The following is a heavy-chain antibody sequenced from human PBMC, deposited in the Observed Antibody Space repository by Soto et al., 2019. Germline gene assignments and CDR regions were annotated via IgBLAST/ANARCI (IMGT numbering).Heavy chain of an antibody. Sequence: QVQLVQSGAEVKKPAASVKVSCKASGYTFTSYDINWGRQGTGQGIEWMGWMNPNSGNTGYAQKFQGRVTMTRNTSTSTAYMELSSLRSEDTAVYYCARTLYGDNVDYWGQGTLVTVSS. D-gene: IGHD4-17*01. J-gene: IGHJ4*02. V-gene: IGHV1-8*01. CDR1: GYTFTSYD. CDR3: ARTLYGDNVDY. CDR2: MNPNSGNT.